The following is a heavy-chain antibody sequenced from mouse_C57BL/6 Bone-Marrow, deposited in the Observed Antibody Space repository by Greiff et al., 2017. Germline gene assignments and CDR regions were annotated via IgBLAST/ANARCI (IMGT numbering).Heavy chain of an antibody. CDR1: GFTFSSYA. Sequence: EVKLVESGGGLVKPGGSLKLSCAASGFTFSSYAMSWVRQTPEKRLAWVATISDGGSYTYYPDKVKGRFTISRDNAKNNLYLQMSHLKSEDTAMYYCARKDYYGSSYAMDYWGQGTSVTVSS. CDR2: ISDGGSYT. D-gene: IGHD1-1*01. CDR3: ARKDYYGSSYAMDY. V-gene: IGHV5-4*03. J-gene: IGHJ4*01.